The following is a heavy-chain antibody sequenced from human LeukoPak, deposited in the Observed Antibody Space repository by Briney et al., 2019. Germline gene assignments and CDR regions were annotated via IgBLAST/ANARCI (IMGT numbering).Heavy chain of an antibody. CDR1: GGSFSGYY. D-gene: IGHD3-10*01. V-gene: IGHV4-59*01. Sequence: SETLSLTCAVYGGSFSGYYWSWIRQPPGKGLEWIGYIYYSGSTNYNPSLKSRVTISVDTSKNQFSLKLSSVTAADTAVYYCARATLIGEPLDAFDIWGQGTMVTVSS. CDR3: ARATLIGEPLDAFDI. J-gene: IGHJ3*02. CDR2: IYYSGST.